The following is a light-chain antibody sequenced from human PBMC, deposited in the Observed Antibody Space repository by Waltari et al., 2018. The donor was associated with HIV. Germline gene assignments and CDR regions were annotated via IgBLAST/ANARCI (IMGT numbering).Light chain of an antibody. J-gene: IGKJ2*01. Sequence: EIVLTQSPATLSLSPGERATLSCVASQSVSSSYLAWYQQKPGLAPRLLIYDASTRATGIPDRFSGSGSGTDFSLTISRLEPEDFAVYYCQQYGSSTSYTFGQGTKLEIK. CDR2: DAS. CDR3: QQYGSSTSYT. CDR1: QSVSSSY. V-gene: IGKV3D-20*01.